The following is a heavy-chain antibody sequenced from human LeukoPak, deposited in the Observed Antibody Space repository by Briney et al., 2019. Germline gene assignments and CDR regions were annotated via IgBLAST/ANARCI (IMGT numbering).Heavy chain of an antibody. V-gene: IGHV3-7*01. Sequence: PGGSLRLSCAASRFTFSNYWMMWFRPAPGKGLEWLANINQDGCEKNYVDSVKGRFTISRDNAENSLYLQMNSLGAEDTAVYYCATDRDSSRQKRFYYWGQGTLVTVSS. CDR1: RFTFSNYW. CDR3: ATDRDSSRQKRFYY. D-gene: IGHD6-13*01. CDR2: INQDGCEK. J-gene: IGHJ4*02.